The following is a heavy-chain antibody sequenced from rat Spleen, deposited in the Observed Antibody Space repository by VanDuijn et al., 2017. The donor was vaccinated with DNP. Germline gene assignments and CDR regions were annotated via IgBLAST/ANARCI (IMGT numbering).Heavy chain of an antibody. CDR3: ARHVLPLRVWDY. CDR1: GFTFSDYY. V-gene: IGHV5-22*01. D-gene: IGHD1-4*01. Sequence: EVQLVESGGGLVQPGRSLKLSCAASGFTFSDYYMAWVRQAPKKGLEWVASISYEGSSTYNGDSVKGRFTISRDNAKNTLYLQMNSLRSEDTATYYCARHVLPLRVWDYWGQGVMVTVSS. CDR2: ISYEGSST. J-gene: IGHJ2*01.